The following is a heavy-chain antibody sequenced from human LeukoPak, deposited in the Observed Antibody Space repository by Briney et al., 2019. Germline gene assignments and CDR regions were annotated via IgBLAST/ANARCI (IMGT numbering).Heavy chain of an antibody. J-gene: IGHJ4*02. CDR2: ISGSGGST. Sequence: GGSLRLSCADSAFTFSSYAMSWVRQAPGKGLEWVSAISGSGGSTYYADSVKGRFTISRDNSKNTLYLQMNSLRAEDTAVYYCAKSTLVATYYFDYWGQGTLVTVSS. D-gene: IGHD5-12*01. CDR1: AFTFSSYA. V-gene: IGHV3-23*01. CDR3: AKSTLVATYYFDY.